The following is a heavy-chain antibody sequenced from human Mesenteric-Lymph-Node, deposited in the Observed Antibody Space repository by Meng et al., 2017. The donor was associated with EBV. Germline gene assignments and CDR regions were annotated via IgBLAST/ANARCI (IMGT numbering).Heavy chain of an antibody. V-gene: IGHV4-61*01. J-gene: IGHJ2*01. CDR2: IYYSGSA. CDR3: GRGRTYWYFDL. CDR1: GGSVSSGSYY. Sequence: QVQLQESGQGLVKPSETLSLTCTVSGGSVSSGSYYWSWIRQPPGKGLEWIGYIYYSGSANYNPSLKSRVTISVDTSKNQFSLKLSSVTAADTAVYYCGRGRTYWYFDLWGRGTLVTVSS.